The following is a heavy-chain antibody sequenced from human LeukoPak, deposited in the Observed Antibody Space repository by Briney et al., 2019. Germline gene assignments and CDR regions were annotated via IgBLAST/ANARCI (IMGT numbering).Heavy chain of an antibody. Sequence: GGSLRLSCVASGFTFRNYWMHWVRQAPGKGLVWLSRISPDGSSTTYADSVKGRFPISRDNAQTMLNLQVNSLRVEDTAFYYFAKLGIPMIGGVWGKGTTV. D-gene: IGHD3-10*02. V-gene: IGHV3-74*01. CDR2: ISPDGSST. CDR3: AKLGIPMIGGV. CDR1: GFTFRNYW. J-gene: IGHJ6*03.